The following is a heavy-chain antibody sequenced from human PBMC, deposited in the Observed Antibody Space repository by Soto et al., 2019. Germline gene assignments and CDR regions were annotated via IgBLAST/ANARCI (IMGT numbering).Heavy chain of an antibody. CDR2: VYFTGST. J-gene: IGHJ3*01. Sequence: ETLSLTCHVSGGAITGYYWNWIRQPPGKGLEWIGYVYFTGSTKYNPSLKSLVTISVDMSKNQFSLRLTSVTSADTALYYCSRERGAVASTADAFDVWGQGTRVT. D-gene: IGHD6-19*01. CDR3: SRERGAVASTADAFDV. V-gene: IGHV4-59*01. CDR1: GGAITGYY.